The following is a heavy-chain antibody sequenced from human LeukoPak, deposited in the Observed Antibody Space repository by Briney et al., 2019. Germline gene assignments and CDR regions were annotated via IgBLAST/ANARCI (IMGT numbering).Heavy chain of an antibody. J-gene: IGHJ4*02. CDR3: ARDRCSGGSCYFDY. D-gene: IGHD2-15*01. V-gene: IGHV3-48*02. Sequence: GRSLRLSCAASGLTFSTYNMNWVRQAPGKGLEWVSYIDSSNSPIYYAVSVKGRFTISRDNGKNSLYLQMNSLRDEDTAVYYCARDRCSGGSCYFDYWGQGTLVTVSS. CDR1: GLTFSTYN. CDR2: IDSSNSPI.